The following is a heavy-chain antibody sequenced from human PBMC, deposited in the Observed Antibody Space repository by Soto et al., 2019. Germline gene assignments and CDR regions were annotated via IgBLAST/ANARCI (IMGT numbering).Heavy chain of an antibody. CDR3: ERKAALSWFDP. D-gene: IGHD6-6*01. CDR2: IYYSGST. Sequence: PSETLSLTCTVSGGSISSYYWSWIRQPPGKGLEWIGYIYYSGSTNYNPSLKSRVTISVDTSKNQFSLKLSSVTAADTAVYYCERKAALSWFDPWGQGTLVTVSS. V-gene: IGHV4-59*01. J-gene: IGHJ5*02. CDR1: GGSISSYY.